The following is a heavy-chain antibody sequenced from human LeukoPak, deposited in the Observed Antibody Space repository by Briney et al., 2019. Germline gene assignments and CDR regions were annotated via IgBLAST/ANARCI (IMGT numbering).Heavy chain of an antibody. J-gene: IGHJ4*02. CDR1: GFTVSSNC. CDR2: IYSGGST. Sequence: GGSLRLSCAASGFTVSSNCMSWVRQTPGKGLEWVSVIYSGGSTYYADSVKGRFTISRDNSKNTLYLQMNSLRAEDTAVYYCARGTFSAWYSDYWGPGTLVTVSS. D-gene: IGHD2/OR15-2a*01. V-gene: IGHV3-53*01. CDR3: ARGTFSAWYSDY.